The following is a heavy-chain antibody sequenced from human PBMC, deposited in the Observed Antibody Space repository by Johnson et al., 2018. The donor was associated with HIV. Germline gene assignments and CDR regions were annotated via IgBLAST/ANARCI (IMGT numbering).Heavy chain of an antibody. J-gene: IGHJ3*02. Sequence: QVQLVESGGGVVRPGGSLRLSCAASGFTFSSYGMHWVRQAPGKGLEWVAFIRYDGSNKYYADSVKGRFTISRDNSKNTLYLQMNSLRAEDTAVYYCAKDGAKYYYDSSGYRDAFDIWGQGTMVTVSS. D-gene: IGHD3-22*01. CDR3: AKDGAKYYYDSSGYRDAFDI. V-gene: IGHV3-30*02. CDR1: GFTFSSYG. CDR2: IRYDGSNK.